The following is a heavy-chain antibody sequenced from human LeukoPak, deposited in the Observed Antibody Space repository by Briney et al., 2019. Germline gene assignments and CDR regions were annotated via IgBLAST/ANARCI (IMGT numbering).Heavy chain of an antibody. Sequence: SETLSLTCAVYGGSFSGYYWSWTRQPPGKGLQWIGEINHSGSTNYNPSLKSRVTISVHTSKPQFSLKLSSVTAADTAVYYCARGSTAAAGTGVWFDPWGQGTLVTVPS. V-gene: IGHV4-34*01. J-gene: IGHJ5*02. CDR1: GGSFSGYY. CDR2: INHSGST. D-gene: IGHD6-13*01. CDR3: ARGSTAAAGTGVWFDP.